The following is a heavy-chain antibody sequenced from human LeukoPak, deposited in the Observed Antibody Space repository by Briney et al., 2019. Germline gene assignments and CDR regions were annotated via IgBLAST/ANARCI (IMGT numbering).Heavy chain of an antibody. Sequence: GGSLRLSCAASGFPFSSYAMDWVRQAPGKGLEWVGRTRNKANSYTTEYAASVKGRFTISRDDSKNSLYLQMNSLKTEDTAVYYCVGVDSGWYYFDYWGQGTLVTVSS. D-gene: IGHD6-19*01. V-gene: IGHV3-72*01. J-gene: IGHJ4*02. CDR2: TRNKANSYTT. CDR1: GFPFSSYA. CDR3: VGVDSGWYYFDY.